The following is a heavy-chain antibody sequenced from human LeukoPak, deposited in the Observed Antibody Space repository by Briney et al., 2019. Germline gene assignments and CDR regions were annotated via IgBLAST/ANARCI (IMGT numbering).Heavy chain of an antibody. D-gene: IGHD2-15*01. J-gene: IGHJ5*02. V-gene: IGHV1-2*06. Sequence: ASVKVSCKASGYTLTAYYIYWVRPAPGQGHEWMGRINPNSGGTDYAQNFQGRATMTRDTSISTAYMELSRLRSDDTAVYYCARGYCSGGTCYLVENWLDPWGQGTLVTVSS. CDR3: ARGYCSGGTCYLVENWLDP. CDR1: GYTLTAYY. CDR2: INPNSGGT.